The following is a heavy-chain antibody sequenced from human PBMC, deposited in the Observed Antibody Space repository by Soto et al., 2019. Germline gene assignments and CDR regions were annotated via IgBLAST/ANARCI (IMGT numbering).Heavy chain of an antibody. CDR3: ARDPGRGDYVWGSYRYALSYYYYGMDV. Sequence: PGGSLRLSCAASGFTFSSYSMNWVRQAPGKGLEWVSYISSSSSTIYYAGSVKGRFTISRDNAKNSLYLQMNSLRDEDTAVYYCARDPGRGDYVWGSYRYALSYYYYGMDVWGQGTTVTVSS. J-gene: IGHJ6*02. CDR2: ISSSSSTI. CDR1: GFTFSSYS. V-gene: IGHV3-48*02. D-gene: IGHD3-16*02.